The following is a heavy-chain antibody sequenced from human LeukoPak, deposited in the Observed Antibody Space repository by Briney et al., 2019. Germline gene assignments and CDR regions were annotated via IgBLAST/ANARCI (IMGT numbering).Heavy chain of an antibody. CDR3: ARGYSYGYYMDV. CDR2: INWNGGST. D-gene: IGHD5-18*01. J-gene: IGHJ6*03. V-gene: IGHV3-20*01. Sequence: GGSPRLSCAASGFTFDDYGMSWVRQAPGKGLEWVSGINWNGGSTGYADSVKGRFTISRDNAKNSLYLQMNSLRAEDTALYHCARGYSYGYYMDVWGKGTTVTVSS. CDR1: GFTFDDYG.